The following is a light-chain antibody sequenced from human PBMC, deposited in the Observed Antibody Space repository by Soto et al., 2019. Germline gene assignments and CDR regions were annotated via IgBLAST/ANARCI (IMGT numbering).Light chain of an antibody. V-gene: IGKV2-30*01. Sequence: DVVLTQSPLSLPVTLGQPASISCRSSQSLLYSDGNTYLNWFHQRPGQSPRRLIYKVFNRDSGVPDRFSGSGSGTDFTLKISSVEAEHVVVYYCMQGTHWPLTFGGGTKVKIK. CDR3: MQGTHWPLT. CDR1: QSLLYSDGNTY. CDR2: KVF. J-gene: IGKJ4*01.